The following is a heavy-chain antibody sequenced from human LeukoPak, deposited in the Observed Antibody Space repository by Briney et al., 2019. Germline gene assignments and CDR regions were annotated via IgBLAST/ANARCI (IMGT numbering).Heavy chain of an antibody. CDR2: ISYDGSNK. D-gene: IGHD5-18*01. Sequence: GGSMRLSCAASGFTLSSYGMHWVRQAPGKGLEWVAVISYDGSNKYYADSVKGRFTISRDNSKNTLYLQMNSLRAEDTAVYYCGKDRGYSYGGDFDYWGQGTLVTVSS. J-gene: IGHJ4*01. CDR1: GFTLSSYG. CDR3: GKDRGYSYGGDFDY. V-gene: IGHV3-30*18.